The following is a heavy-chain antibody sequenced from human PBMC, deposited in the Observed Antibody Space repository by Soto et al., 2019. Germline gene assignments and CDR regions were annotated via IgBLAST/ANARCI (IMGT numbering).Heavy chain of an antibody. CDR1: GFTFSSYA. CDR3: AKEQLLWRPGVDFDY. V-gene: IGHV3-23*01. J-gene: IGHJ4*02. Sequence: EVPLLESGGGLVQPGGSLRLSCAASGFTFSSYAMSWVRQAPGKGLEWVSAISGSGGSTYYADSVKGRFTISRDNSKNTLDLQMNSMRAEDTAVSYCAKEQLLWRPGVDFDYWGQGTLVTVSS. CDR2: ISGSGGST. D-gene: IGHD3-10*01.